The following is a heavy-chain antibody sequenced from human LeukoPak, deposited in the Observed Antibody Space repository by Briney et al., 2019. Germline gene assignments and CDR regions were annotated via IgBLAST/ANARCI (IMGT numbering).Heavy chain of an antibody. Sequence: PGGSLRLPCAASGFTFSNAWMAWVRQAPGEGLEWVGRIRSKNDGGTIGYAAPVKDRFTISRDDSKNTLYLQMNSLEIEDTAVYFCTTDRTMKGYWGQGTLVTVSS. CDR1: GFTFSNAW. D-gene: IGHD3-22*01. CDR2: IRSKNDGGTI. V-gene: IGHV3-15*01. CDR3: TTDRTMKGY. J-gene: IGHJ4*02.